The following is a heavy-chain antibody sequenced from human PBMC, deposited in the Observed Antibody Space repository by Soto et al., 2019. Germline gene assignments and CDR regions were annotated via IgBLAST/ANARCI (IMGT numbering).Heavy chain of an antibody. J-gene: IGHJ6*03. CDR3: ARDDGDVPMDV. CDR1: GGSISSGDYY. V-gene: IGHV4-30-4*02. Sequence: SETLSLTCTVSGGSISSGDYYWSWIRQPPGKGLEWIGYIYYSGSTYYNPSLKSRVTISVDTSKNQFSLKLSSVTAADTAVYYCARDDGDVPMDVWGKGTTVTVSS. D-gene: IGHD4-17*01. CDR2: IYYSGST.